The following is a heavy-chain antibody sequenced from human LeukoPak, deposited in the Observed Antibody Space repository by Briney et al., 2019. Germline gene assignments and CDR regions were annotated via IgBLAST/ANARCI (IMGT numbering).Heavy chain of an antibody. CDR3: ARGSDYGDPLVVIGY. Sequence: GASVKVSCKASGGTFSSYAISWVRQAPGQGLEWMGGIIPIFGTANYAQKFQGRVTMTRNTSISTAYMELSSLRSEDTAVYYCARGSDYGDPLVVIGYWGQGTLVTVSS. CDR1: GGTFSSYA. CDR2: IIPIFGTA. V-gene: IGHV1-69*05. D-gene: IGHD4-17*01. J-gene: IGHJ4*02.